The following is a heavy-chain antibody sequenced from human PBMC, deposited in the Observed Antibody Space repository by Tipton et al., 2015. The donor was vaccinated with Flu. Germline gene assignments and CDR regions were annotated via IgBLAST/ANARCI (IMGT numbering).Heavy chain of an antibody. Sequence: TLSLTCTVSGGSISSGSYYWSWIRQPAGKGLEWIGRIYTSGSTNYNPSLKSRVTISVDTSKNQFSLKLSSVTAADTAVHYCARVRSYYDSSGYYYAFDYWGQGTLATVSS. CDR1: GGSISSGSYY. J-gene: IGHJ4*02. CDR3: ARVRSYYDSSGYYYAFDY. V-gene: IGHV4-61*02. D-gene: IGHD3-22*01. CDR2: IYTSGST.